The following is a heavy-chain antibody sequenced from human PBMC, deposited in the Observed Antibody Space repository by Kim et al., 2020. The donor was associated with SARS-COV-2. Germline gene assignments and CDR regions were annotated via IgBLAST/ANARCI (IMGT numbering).Heavy chain of an antibody. CDR1: GYTFTSYG. D-gene: IGHD3-9*01. CDR2: ISAYNGNT. Sequence: ASVKVSCKASGYTFTSYGISWVRQAPGQGLEWMGWISAYNGNTNYAQKLQGRVTMTTDTSTSTAYMELRSLRSDDTAVYYCARVGPGILHNILTGYPNYFDYWGQVTLVTVSS. CDR3: ARVGPGILHNILTGYPNYFDY. V-gene: IGHV1-18*01. J-gene: IGHJ4*02.